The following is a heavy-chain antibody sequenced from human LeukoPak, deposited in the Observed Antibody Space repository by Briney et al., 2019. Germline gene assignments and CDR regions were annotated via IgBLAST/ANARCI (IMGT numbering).Heavy chain of an antibody. CDR2: IYYSGST. V-gene: IGHV4-39*07. CDR3: AREGRAVAGLDY. CDR1: GGSISSSSYY. Sequence: SETLSLTCTVSGGSISSSSYYWGWIRQPPGKGLEWIGSIYYSGSTYYNPSLKSRVTISVDTSKNQFSLKLSSVTAADTAVYYCAREGRAVAGLDYWGQGTLVTVSS. J-gene: IGHJ4*02. D-gene: IGHD6-19*01.